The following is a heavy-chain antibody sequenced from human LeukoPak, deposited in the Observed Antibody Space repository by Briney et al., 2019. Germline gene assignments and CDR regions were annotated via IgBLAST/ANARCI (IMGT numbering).Heavy chain of an antibody. CDR3: ARGVGAIDY. V-gene: IGHV3-53*01. D-gene: IGHD1-26*01. J-gene: IGHJ4*02. CDR1: GFTFSSYA. CDR2: IYSGGST. Sequence: GGSLRLSCAASGFTFSSYAMSWVRQAPGKGLEWVSVIYSGGSTYYADSVKGRFTISRDNSKNTLYLQMNSLRAEDTAVYYCARGVGAIDYWGQGTLVTVSS.